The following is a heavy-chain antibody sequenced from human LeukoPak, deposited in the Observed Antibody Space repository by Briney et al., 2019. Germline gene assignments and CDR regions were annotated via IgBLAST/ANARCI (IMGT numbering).Heavy chain of an antibody. D-gene: IGHD3-3*01. V-gene: IGHV3-30*18. CDR3: AKADFGVVIYPPGY. CDR2: ISYDGSNK. J-gene: IGHJ4*02. CDR1: GFTFSSYG. Sequence: GGSLRLSCAASGFTFSSYGMHWVRQAPGKGLKWVAVISYDGSNKYYADSVKGRFTISRDNSKNTLYLQMNSLRAEDTAVYYCAKADFGVVIYPPGYWGQGTLVTVSS.